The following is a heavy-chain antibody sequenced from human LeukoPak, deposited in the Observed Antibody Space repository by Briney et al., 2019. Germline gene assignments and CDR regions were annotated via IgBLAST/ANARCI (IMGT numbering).Heavy chain of an antibody. CDR1: GFTFNSYW. J-gene: IGHJ4*02. CDR3: AQLILTGYFGFDY. D-gene: IGHD3-9*01. Sequence: GSLRLSCAASGFTFNSYWMSWVRQAPGKGLEWVANIQQDGSEKYYVDSVKGRFTISRDNAKNSLYLQMNSLRAEDTAVYYCAQLILTGYFGFDYWGQGTLVTVSS. CDR2: IQQDGSEK. V-gene: IGHV3-7*01.